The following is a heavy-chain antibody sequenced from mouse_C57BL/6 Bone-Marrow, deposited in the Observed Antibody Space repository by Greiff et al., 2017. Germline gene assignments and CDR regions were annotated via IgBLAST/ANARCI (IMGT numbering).Heavy chain of an antibody. CDR1: GYTFTSYW. Sequence: QVQLQQPGPELVKPGASVKLSCKASGYTFTSYWMHWVKQRPGQGLEWIGMIHPNSGSTNYNEKFKSKATLTVDKSSSTAYMQLSSLTSEDSAVYYCARLWGRPFAYWGQGTLVTVSA. CDR2: IHPNSGST. D-gene: IGHD1-1*01. V-gene: IGHV1-64*01. CDR3: ARLWGRPFAY. J-gene: IGHJ3*01.